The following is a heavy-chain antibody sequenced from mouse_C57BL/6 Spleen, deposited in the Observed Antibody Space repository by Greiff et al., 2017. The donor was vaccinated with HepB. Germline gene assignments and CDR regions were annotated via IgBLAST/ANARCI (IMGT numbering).Heavy chain of an antibody. J-gene: IGHJ3*01. CDR3: VRDGYDYSFAY. D-gene: IGHD2-4*01. CDR2: LRSKSSNYAT. V-gene: IGHV10-3*01. CDR1: GFTFNTYA. Sequence: EVKLVESGGGLVQPKGSLKLSCAASGFTFNTYALHWVRQAPGKGLEWVARLRSKSSNYATYYADSVKDRFTISRDDSQSMLYLQMNNLKTEDTARYYCVRDGYDYSFAYWGQGTLVTVSA.